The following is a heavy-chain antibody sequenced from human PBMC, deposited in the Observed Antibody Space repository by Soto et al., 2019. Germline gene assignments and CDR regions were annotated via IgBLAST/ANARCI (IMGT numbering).Heavy chain of an antibody. V-gene: IGHV3-15*07. D-gene: IGHD2-8*01. CDR3: TTDSYSTIIIVRFDY. CDR2: IKSKTDGGTT. Sequence: EVQLVESGGGLVQPGGSLRLSCAASGFTFTNAWINWVRQAPGKGLEWVGRIKSKTDGGTTDYAEPVKGRFDISRDDSNNMVYLQMNSLKIEDTAIYYCTTDSYSTIIIVRFDYWGHATLVTVSP. CDR1: GFTFTNAW. J-gene: IGHJ4*01.